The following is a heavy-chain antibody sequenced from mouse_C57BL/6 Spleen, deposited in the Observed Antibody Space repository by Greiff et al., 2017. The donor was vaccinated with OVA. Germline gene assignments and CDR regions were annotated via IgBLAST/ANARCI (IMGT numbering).Heavy chain of an antibody. CDR2: IYPGDGDT. Sequence: VQLQQSGPELVKPGASVKISCKASGYAFSSSWMNWVKQRPGKGLEWIGRIYPGDGDTNYNGKFKGKATLTADKSSSTAYMQLSSLTSEDSAVYFCAREIIYYGSDFDYWGQGTTLTVSS. CDR3: AREIIYYGSDFDY. CDR1: GYAFSSSW. J-gene: IGHJ2*01. V-gene: IGHV1-82*01. D-gene: IGHD1-1*01.